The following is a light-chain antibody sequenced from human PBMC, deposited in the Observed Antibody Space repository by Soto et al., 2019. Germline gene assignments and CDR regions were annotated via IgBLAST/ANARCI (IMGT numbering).Light chain of an antibody. CDR3: QQYGSSYT. J-gene: IGKJ2*01. CDR2: GAA. V-gene: IGKV3-20*01. Sequence: EIVLTQSPGTLSVSPGERATLSCRASQSVSSSYLAWYQQKPGQAPRLLMYGAASRATGIPDRFSGSGSGTDFTLTLSRLEPVDFAVYYCQQYGSSYTFGQGTKLEIK. CDR1: QSVSSSY.